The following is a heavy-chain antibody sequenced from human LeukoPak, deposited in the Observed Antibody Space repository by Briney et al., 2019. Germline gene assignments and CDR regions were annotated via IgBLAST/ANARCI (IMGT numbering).Heavy chain of an antibody. CDR1: EGTFSSYA. CDR3: ARDQSPTQLRFFYGMDV. D-gene: IGHD3-3*01. CDR2: IIPIFGTA. J-gene: IGHJ6*02. Sequence: ASVKVSCKASEGTFSSYAITWVRQAPGQGLEWMGGIIPIFGTANYAQKFQGRVTITADESTSTAYMELSSLRSEDTAVYYCARDQSPTQLRFFYGMDVWGQGTTVTVSS. V-gene: IGHV1-69*13.